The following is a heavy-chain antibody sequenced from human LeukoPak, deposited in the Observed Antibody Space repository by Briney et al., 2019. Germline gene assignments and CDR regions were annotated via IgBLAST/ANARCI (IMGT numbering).Heavy chain of an antibody. CDR3: ARILSHSSSWYYFDY. D-gene: IGHD6-13*01. V-gene: IGHV5-51*01. Sequence: GESLRISCKGSGYSFTSYRIGWVRQIPGNGLEWMGIIYPGDSDTRYSPSFQGQVTISADKSISTAYLQWSSLKASDTAMYYCARILSHSSSWYYFDYWGQGTLVTVSS. CDR1: GYSFTSYR. CDR2: IYPGDSDT. J-gene: IGHJ4*02.